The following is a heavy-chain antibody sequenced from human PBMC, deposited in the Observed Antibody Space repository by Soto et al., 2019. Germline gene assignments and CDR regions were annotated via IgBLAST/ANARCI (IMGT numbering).Heavy chain of an antibody. Sequence: QVQLQESGPGLVKPSETLSLTCTVSGGSVSGGNYYWSWIRQPPGKGLEWIGFIYYTGSTSYNPSLKSRVTISMATSKNQFSLKLTSVTAADTAVYYCASALYCSGGSCSFDPWGQGTLVTVSS. V-gene: IGHV4-61*01. CDR3: ASALYCSGGSCSFDP. CDR2: IYYTGST. J-gene: IGHJ5*02. CDR1: GGSVSGGNYY. D-gene: IGHD2-15*01.